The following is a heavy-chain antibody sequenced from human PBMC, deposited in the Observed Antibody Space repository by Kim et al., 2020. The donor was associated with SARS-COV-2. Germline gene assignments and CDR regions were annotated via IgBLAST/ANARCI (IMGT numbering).Heavy chain of an antibody. V-gene: IGHV4-4*02. CDR3: TSRVVWIGAPQFDY. CDR1: GDTVSTTRW. Sequence: SETLSLTCGVSGDTVSTTRWWTWVRQAPGEGLEWIGEISHSGETSYNPSLKSRVSIFIDKSKNQFSLKLSSVTAADTAVYYCTSRVVWIGAPQFDYWGHGTLVGVSS. CDR2: ISHSGET. J-gene: IGHJ4*01. D-gene: IGHD3-10*01.